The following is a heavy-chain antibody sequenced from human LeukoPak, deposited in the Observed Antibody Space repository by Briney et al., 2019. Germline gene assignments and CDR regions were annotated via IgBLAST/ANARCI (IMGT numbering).Heavy chain of an antibody. CDR2: INHSGST. Sequence: SETLSLTCAVYGGSFSGYYWSWIRQPPGKGLEWIGEINHSGSTNYNPSLKSRVTISVDTSKNQFSLKLSSVTAADTAVYYCARRLDYYDSSGYYVWFDPWGQGTLVTVSS. V-gene: IGHV4-34*01. CDR3: ARRLDYYDSSGYYVWFDP. J-gene: IGHJ5*02. D-gene: IGHD3-22*01. CDR1: GGSFSGYY.